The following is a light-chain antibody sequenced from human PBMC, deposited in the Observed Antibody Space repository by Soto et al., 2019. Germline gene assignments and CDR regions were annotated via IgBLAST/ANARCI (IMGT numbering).Light chain of an antibody. J-gene: IGKJ2*01. CDR1: QRISNY. V-gene: IGKV1-39*01. Sequence: DIQMTQSPSSLSASVGDRVTITCRASQRISNYLNWYQHKPGKAPRLLIYAAASLQSGAPSRFSGSGNGTDFTLPISSLQPEDFATYYCQQSYSTLDYTFGQGTKVEIK. CDR3: QQSYSTLDYT. CDR2: AAA.